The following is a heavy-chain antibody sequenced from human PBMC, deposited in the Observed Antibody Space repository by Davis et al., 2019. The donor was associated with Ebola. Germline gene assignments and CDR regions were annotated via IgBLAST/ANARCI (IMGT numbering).Heavy chain of an antibody. J-gene: IGHJ6*02. Sequence: MPGGSLRLSCTVSSGFINTYAWSWIRQPPGKGLEWIGYVYYSGITNYNPSLKSRVTISIDTSKNQFYLKLTSVTAADTAVYYCARHERTYDFWSGLDGSYGMDVWGQGTTVTVSS. CDR2: VYYSGIT. CDR1: SGFINTYA. CDR3: ARHERTYDFWSGLDGSYGMDV. D-gene: IGHD3-3*01. V-gene: IGHV4-59*01.